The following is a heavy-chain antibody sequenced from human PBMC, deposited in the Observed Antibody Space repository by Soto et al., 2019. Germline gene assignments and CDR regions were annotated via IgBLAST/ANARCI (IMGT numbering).Heavy chain of an antibody. Sequence: SGPTLVNPTQTLTLTCTFPGFSLSTSGVNVGWIRQPPGKALEWLALIYWDDAKRYSPSLKNRLTITKDTSKNQVVLTMTNIDPVDTATYYCAHRRRGYSYGYYFDYWGQGTLVTVSS. CDR1: GFSLSTSGVN. V-gene: IGHV2-5*02. CDR3: AHRRRGYSYGYYFDY. CDR2: IYWDDAK. D-gene: IGHD5-18*01. J-gene: IGHJ4*02.